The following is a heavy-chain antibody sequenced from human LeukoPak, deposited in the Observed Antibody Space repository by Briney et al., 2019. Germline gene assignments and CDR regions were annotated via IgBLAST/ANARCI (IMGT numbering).Heavy chain of an antibody. J-gene: IGHJ3*02. Sequence: PGGSLRLSCAASGFTFSTEPMNWVRQAPGKGLEWISNIRSDGDDFYADSVKGRFTISRDNAKNSLYLQMNSLRAEDTAVYYCARDPTPDTAVDDAFDIWGQGTMVTVSS. CDR3: ARDPTPDTAVDDAFDI. CDR2: IRSDGDD. CDR1: GFTFSTEP. V-gene: IGHV3-48*04. D-gene: IGHD5-18*01.